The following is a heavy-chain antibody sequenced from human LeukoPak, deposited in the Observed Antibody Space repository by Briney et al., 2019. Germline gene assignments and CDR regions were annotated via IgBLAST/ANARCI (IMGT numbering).Heavy chain of an antibody. J-gene: IGHJ4*02. Sequence: HPGGSLRLSCAASGFTFSSYAMHWVRQAPGKGLEWVAVISYDGSNKYYADSVKGRFTISRDNSKNTLYLQMNSLRAEDTAVYYCATLSGSADYWGQGTLVTVSS. D-gene: IGHD3-22*01. CDR2: ISYDGSNK. CDR3: ATLSGSADY. V-gene: IGHV3-30-3*01. CDR1: GFTFSSYA.